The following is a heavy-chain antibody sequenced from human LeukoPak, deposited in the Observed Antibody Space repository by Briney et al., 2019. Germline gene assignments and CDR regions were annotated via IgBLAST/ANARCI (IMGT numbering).Heavy chain of an antibody. D-gene: IGHD2-2*01. J-gene: IGHJ5*02. V-gene: IGHV4-61*02. CDR2: INPSGNT. CDR3: ARHHIVVVPAAITLYNWFDP. Sequence: PSETLSLTCTVSGGSISSGNYYWSWIRQPAGKGLEWIGRINPSGNTNYNPSLKSRVTISVDTSKNQFSLKLSSVTAADTAVYYCARHHIVVVPAAITLYNWFDPWGQGTLVTVSS. CDR1: GGSISSGNYY.